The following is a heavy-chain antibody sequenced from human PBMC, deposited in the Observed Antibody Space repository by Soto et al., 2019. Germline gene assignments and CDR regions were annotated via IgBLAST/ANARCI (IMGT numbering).Heavy chain of an antibody. V-gene: IGHV4-30-4*01. D-gene: IGHD3-16*01. Sequence: SETLSLTCTVSGDSISSGNKYWSWIRQPPGKGLEWIGYIFSSGTTYYNPSLKSRLTMSLDASQNQFSLKLNSLTDADTAVYFCARVPSPFDYYYAMDVWGQGTKVTV. J-gene: IGHJ6*02. CDR2: IFSSGTT. CDR1: GDSISSGNKY. CDR3: ARVPSPFDYYYAMDV.